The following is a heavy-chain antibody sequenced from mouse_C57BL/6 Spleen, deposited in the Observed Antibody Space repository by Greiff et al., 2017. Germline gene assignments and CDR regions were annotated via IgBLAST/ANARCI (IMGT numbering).Heavy chain of an antibody. CDR2: INYDGSST. Sequence: EVMLVESEGGLVQPGSSMKLSCTASGFTFSDYYMAWVRQVPEKGLEWVANINYDGSSTYYLDSLKSRFIISRDNAKNILYLQMSSLKSEDTATYYCARAYGSNAMDYWGQGTSVTVSS. CDR3: ARAYGSNAMDY. CDR1: GFTFSDYY. D-gene: IGHD1-1*01. V-gene: IGHV5-16*01. J-gene: IGHJ4*01.